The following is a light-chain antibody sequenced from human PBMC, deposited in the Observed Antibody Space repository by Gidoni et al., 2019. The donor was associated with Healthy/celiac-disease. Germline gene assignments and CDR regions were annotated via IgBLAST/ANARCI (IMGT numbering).Light chain of an antibody. V-gene: IGKV1-39*01. CDR3: QQSYSTPLT. J-gene: IGKJ4*01. CDR2: AAS. CDR1: KSISSY. Sequence: DIPMTQSPSSLSASVGDRVTITCRASKSISSYLNWYQQKPGKAPKLLIYAASSLQSGVPSRFSGRGSGTDFTLTISSLQPEDFATYYCQQSYSTPLTFGGGTKVEIK.